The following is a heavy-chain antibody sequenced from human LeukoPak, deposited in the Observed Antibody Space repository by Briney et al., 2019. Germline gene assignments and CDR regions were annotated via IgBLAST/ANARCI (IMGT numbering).Heavy chain of an antibody. CDR2: ISAYNGNT. CDR1: GYTFTSYG. J-gene: IGHJ5*02. CDR3: ARDRAVGNSSGWHNWFDP. D-gene: IGHD6-19*01. Sequence: ASVKVSCKASGYTFTSYGISWVRQAPGQGLEWMGWISAYNGNTNYAQKLQGGVTMTTDTSTSTAYMELRSLRSDDTAVYYCARDRAVGNSSGWHNWFDPWGQGTLVTVSS. V-gene: IGHV1-18*01.